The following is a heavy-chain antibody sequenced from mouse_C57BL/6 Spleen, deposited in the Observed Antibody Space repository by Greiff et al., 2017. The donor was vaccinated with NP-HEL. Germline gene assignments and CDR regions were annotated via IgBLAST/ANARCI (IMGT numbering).Heavy chain of an antibody. CDR3: AKDATMVTTDYAMDY. Sequence: VQLKQPGTELVKPGASVKLSCKASGYTFTSYWMHWVKQRPGQGLEWIGNINPSNGGTNYNEKFKSKATLTVDKSSSTAYMQLSSLTSEDSAVYYCAKDATMVTTDYAMDYWGQGTSVTVSS. J-gene: IGHJ4*01. D-gene: IGHD2-2*01. V-gene: IGHV1-53*01. CDR2: INPSNGGT. CDR1: GYTFTSYW.